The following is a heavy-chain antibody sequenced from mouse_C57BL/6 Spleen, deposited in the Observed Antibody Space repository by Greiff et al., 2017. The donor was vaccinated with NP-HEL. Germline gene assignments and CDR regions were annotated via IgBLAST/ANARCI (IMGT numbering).Heavy chain of an antibody. D-gene: IGHD2-3*01. V-gene: IGHV1-19*01. Sequence: EVQLQESGPVLVKPGASVKMSCKASGYTFTDYYMNWVKQSHGKSLEWIGVINPYNGGTSYNQKFKGKATLTVDKSSSTAYMELNSLTSEDSAVYYCARKREYDLYAMDYWGQGTSVTVSS. CDR3: ARKREYDLYAMDY. J-gene: IGHJ4*01. CDR2: INPYNGGT. CDR1: GYTFTDYY.